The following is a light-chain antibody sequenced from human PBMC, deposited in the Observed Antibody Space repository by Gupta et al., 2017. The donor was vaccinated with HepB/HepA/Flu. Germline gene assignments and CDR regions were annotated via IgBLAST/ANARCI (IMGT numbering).Light chain of an antibody. J-gene: IGLJ2*01. V-gene: IGLV3-25*03. Sequence: SYELTQPPSASVSPGQTARITCSGDALPKQYAYWYQQKPGQAPVLVIDKDSERPSGIPERFSCSSSGTTVTLIISGVQAEDEADYYGQTADSSGTFYVVFGGGTKLTVL. CDR2: KDS. CDR3: QTADSSGTFYVV. CDR1: ALPKQY.